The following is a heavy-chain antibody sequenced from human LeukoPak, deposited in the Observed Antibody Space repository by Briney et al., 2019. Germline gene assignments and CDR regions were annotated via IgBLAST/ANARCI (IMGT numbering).Heavy chain of an antibody. J-gene: IGHJ4*02. CDR1: GFTFSSYS. CDR3: ARETPVTRVDY. CDR2: ISSSSSTI. D-gene: IGHD4-17*01. V-gene: IGHV3-48*01. Sequence: GGSLRLSCAASGFTFSSYSMNWVRQAPGKGLEWVSYISSSSSTIYYADSVKGRFTISRDNAKNSLYLQTNSLRAEDTAVYYCARETPVTRVDYWGQGTLVTVSS.